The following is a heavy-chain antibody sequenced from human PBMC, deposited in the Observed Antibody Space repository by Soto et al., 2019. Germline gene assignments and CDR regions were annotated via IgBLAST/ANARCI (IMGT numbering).Heavy chain of an antibody. CDR2: ISGSGGST. CDR1: GFTFSSYA. D-gene: IGHD1-26*01. CDR3: AKDWDSGSYYIDF. V-gene: IGHV3-23*01. J-gene: IGHJ4*02. Sequence: GSLRLSCAASGFTFSSYAMSWVRQAPGKGLEWVSAISGSGGSTYFTDSVKGRFTISRDNSKNTLYLQMNSLRAEDTAVYYCAKDWDSGSYYIDFWGQGTLVTVSS.